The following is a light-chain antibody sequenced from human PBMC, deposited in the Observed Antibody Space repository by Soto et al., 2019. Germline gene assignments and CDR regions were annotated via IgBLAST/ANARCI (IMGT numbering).Light chain of an antibody. CDR3: QQYGSSPLA. V-gene: IGKV3-20*01. CDR2: GAS. CDR1: QSVASRN. Sequence: ELVLTQSPGTLSLSPGERATLSCRASQSVASRNLAWYQQKSGQAPRLLMYGASSRAIHTPDRFSGSGSGTDFTLTISRLEPEDFAVYYCQQYGSSPLAFGQGTKVDIK. J-gene: IGKJ1*01.